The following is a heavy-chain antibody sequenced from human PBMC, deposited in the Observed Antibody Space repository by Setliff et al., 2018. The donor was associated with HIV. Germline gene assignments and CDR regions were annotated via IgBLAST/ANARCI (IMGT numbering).Heavy chain of an antibody. CDR3: ARAIVYGSAFDI. V-gene: IGHV4-61*09. CDR2: IHASGNT. CDR1: GGSISSGSYY. Sequence: SETLSLTCTVSGGSISSGSYYWSWIRQPAGKGLEWIGHIHASGNTNYNPSLKSRVTISVDTSKKYFSLRLTSVTAAGTAVYYCARAIVYGSAFDIWGQGTMVTVSS. D-gene: IGHD6-13*01. J-gene: IGHJ3*02.